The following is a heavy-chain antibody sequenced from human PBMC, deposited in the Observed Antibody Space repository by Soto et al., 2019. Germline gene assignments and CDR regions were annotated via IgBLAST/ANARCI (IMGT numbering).Heavy chain of an antibody. J-gene: IGHJ6*03. Sequence: ASVKVSCKASGYTFTSYGISWVRQAPGQGLEWMGWISAYNGNTNYAQKLQGRVTMTTDTSTSTAYMELRSLRSDDTAVYYCARAWGRNDFWSGFNYYYMDVRGKGTTVTVSS. V-gene: IGHV1-18*01. CDR3: ARAWGRNDFWSGFNYYYMDV. CDR1: GYTFTSYG. D-gene: IGHD3-3*01. CDR2: ISAYNGNT.